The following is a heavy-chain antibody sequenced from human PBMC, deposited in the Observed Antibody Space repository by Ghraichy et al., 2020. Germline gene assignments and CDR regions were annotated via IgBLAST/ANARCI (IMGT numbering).Heavy chain of an antibody. Sequence: SETLSLTCAVYGGSFSDYYWSWIRQPPGKGLEWIGEINHRGSTNYNPSLKSRVTTSVDTSKNQFSLKLKSVTAADTAVYYCARGGAYCGGDCHPGAFDIWGQGTMVTVSS. CDR2: INHRGST. CDR1: GGSFSDYY. J-gene: IGHJ3*02. V-gene: IGHV4-34*01. CDR3: ARGGAYCGGDCHPGAFDI. D-gene: IGHD2-21*02.